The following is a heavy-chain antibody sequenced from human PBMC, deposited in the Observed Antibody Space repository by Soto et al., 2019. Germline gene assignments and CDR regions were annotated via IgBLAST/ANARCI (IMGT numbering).Heavy chain of an antibody. D-gene: IGHD3-22*01. CDR3: ASTKSDSSAYYHRYLGL. J-gene: IGHJ2*01. CDR2: IIPIFGTA. Sequence: SVKVSCKASEDTFRNYAISWVRQAPGQGLEWMGGIIPIFGTANYAQKFQGRVTITADTSANTVYLELSSLRSEDTAVYYCASTKSDSSAYYHRYLGLWGRGTLVTVSS. V-gene: IGHV1-69*06. CDR1: EDTFRNYA.